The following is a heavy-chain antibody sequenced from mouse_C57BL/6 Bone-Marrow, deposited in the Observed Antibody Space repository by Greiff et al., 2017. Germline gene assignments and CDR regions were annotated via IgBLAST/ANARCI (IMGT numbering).Heavy chain of an antibody. J-gene: IGHJ3*01. CDR1: GYTFTSYW. Sequence: QVQLQQPGAELVMPGASVKLSCKASGYTFTSYWMHWVKQRPGQGLEWIGEIDPSDSYTNYNQKFKGKSTLTVDKSSSTAYMQLSSLTSEDSAVYYCAREGIYYDYEGGFAYWGQRTLVTVSA. V-gene: IGHV1-69*01. CDR2: IDPSDSYT. D-gene: IGHD2-4*01. CDR3: AREGIYYDYEGGFAY.